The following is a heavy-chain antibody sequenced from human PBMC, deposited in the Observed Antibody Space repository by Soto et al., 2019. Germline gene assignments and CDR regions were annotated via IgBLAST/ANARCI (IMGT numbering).Heavy chain of an antibody. V-gene: IGHV1-69*17. D-gene: IGHD3-10*01. CDR1: GGTFNTYA. Sequence: QMQLVQSGAEVKERGSSVKISCKTSGGTFNTYALTWVRQAPGQGLEWIGGIIPIFGIKNVAQRFQGRVTINADKSLTTAYMEMTSLRSDDTAVYYCAKEAGDNWGQGTLVTVSS. CDR2: IIPIFGIK. CDR3: AKEAGDN. J-gene: IGHJ4*02.